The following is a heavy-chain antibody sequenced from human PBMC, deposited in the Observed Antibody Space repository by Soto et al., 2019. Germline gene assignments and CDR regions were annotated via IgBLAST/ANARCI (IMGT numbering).Heavy chain of an antibody. J-gene: IGHJ4*02. CDR3: ARLEGQWLVPYFFDY. CDR2: IFPGDFDT. V-gene: IGHV5-51*01. D-gene: IGHD6-19*01. CDR1: GYRFTDNW. Sequence: HGESLKISCQVSGYRFTDNWIGWVRQMPGKGLEWMGIIFPGDFDTRYSPSFQGQVTISADKSFTTVYLQWNSLEASDTAMYYCARLEGQWLVPYFFDYWGQGTLVTVSS.